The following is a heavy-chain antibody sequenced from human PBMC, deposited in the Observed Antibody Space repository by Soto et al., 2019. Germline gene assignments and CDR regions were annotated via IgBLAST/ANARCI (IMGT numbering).Heavy chain of an antibody. V-gene: IGHV3-43*01. CDR2: ISWDGGST. J-gene: IGHJ5*02. Sequence: GGSLSLSCAASGFTFDEYTMHWVRQAPGKGLEWVSLISWDGGSTYYADSVKGRFTISRDNSKNSLYLQMNSLRTEDTALYYCAKDSGPDEGRSGWPVGFDPWGQGTLVTVSS. CDR3: AKDSGPDEGRSGWPVGFDP. D-gene: IGHD6-19*01. CDR1: GFTFDEYT.